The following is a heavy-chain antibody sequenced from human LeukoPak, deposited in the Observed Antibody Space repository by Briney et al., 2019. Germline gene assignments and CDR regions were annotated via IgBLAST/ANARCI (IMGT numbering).Heavy chain of an antibody. CDR3: ARAGGLYNWNFGDAIDI. Sequence: GGSLRLSCAASGFTFRSYVMHWVRQAPGKGLEWVAFIRYDGGDKYYADSVKGRFTISRDNSKNTLYLQMSSLRPEDTSVYHCARAGGLYNWNFGDAIDIWGQGTRVTVSS. D-gene: IGHD1-20*01. CDR2: IRYDGGDK. CDR1: GFTFRSYV. J-gene: IGHJ3*02. V-gene: IGHV3-30*02.